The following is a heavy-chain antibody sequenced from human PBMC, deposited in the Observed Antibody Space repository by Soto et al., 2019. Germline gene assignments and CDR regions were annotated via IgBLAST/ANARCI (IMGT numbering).Heavy chain of an antibody. D-gene: IGHD5-12*01. Sequence: QVQLVQSGAEVKKPGSSVKVSCKASGGTFSSYAISWVRQAPGQGLEWMGGIIPVLGTANYAEKFQGRVTITADESTSKAYMELSSLKSEDTAVYYCAREGSGYGFQQSPLDYWGQGTLVTVSS. J-gene: IGHJ4*02. CDR1: GGTFSSYA. CDR3: AREGSGYGFQQSPLDY. V-gene: IGHV1-69*01. CDR2: IIPVLGTA.